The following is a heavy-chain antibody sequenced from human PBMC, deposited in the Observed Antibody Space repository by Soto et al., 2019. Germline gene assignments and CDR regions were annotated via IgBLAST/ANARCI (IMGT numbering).Heavy chain of an antibody. V-gene: IGHV4-31*02. CDR1: GASIGSGDYY. CDR2: IYYSGGT. CDR3: AIIYDSSGYYYGNNAYDP. D-gene: IGHD3-22*01. J-gene: IGHJ5*02. Sequence: PSETLSLTCTVSGASIGSGDYYWSWIRQHPGKGLEWIGYIYYSGGTYYNPSLKSRVTISVDTSKNQFSLELSSVTAADTAVYYCAIIYDSSGYYYGNNAYDPCGQGTLVTSP.